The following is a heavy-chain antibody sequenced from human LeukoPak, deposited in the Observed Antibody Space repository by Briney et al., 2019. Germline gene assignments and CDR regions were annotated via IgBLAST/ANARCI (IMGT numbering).Heavy chain of an antibody. Sequence: PGGSLRLSCAASGFTFSSYSMNWVRQAPGKGLEWVSSISSSSSYIYYADSVKGRFTISRDNAKNSLYLQMNSLRAEDTAVYYCARGRGYSYGRGYFDYWGQGTLVTVSS. CDR3: ARGRGYSYGRGYFDY. CDR2: ISSSSSYI. D-gene: IGHD5-18*01. J-gene: IGHJ4*02. CDR1: GFTFSSYS. V-gene: IGHV3-21*01.